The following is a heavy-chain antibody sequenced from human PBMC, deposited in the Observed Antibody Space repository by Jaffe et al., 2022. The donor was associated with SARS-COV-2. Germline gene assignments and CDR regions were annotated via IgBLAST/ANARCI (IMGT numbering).Heavy chain of an antibody. Sequence: EVQLVESGGGLVQPGGSLRLSCAASGFTFSSYSMNWVRQAPGKGLEWVSYISSSSSTIYYADSVKGRFTISRDNAKNSLYLQMNSLRDEDTAVYYCARGRLFYGALGTNYYGMDVWGQGTTVTVSS. CDR2: ISSSSSTI. CDR3: ARGRLFYGALGTNYYGMDV. V-gene: IGHV3-48*02. CDR1: GFTFSSYS. D-gene: IGHD2-21*01. J-gene: IGHJ6*02.